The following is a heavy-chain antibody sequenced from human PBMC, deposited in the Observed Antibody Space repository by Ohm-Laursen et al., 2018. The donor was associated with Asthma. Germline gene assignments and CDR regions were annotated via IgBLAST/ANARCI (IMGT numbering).Heavy chain of an antibody. CDR2: IYYSGST. CDR1: GGSISSYY. V-gene: IGHV4-59*12. CDR3: ARADTIFGVVIDY. J-gene: IGHJ4*02. Sequence: SQTLSLTCSVSGGSISSYYWSWIRQPPGKGLEWIGYIYYSGSTYYNPSLKSRVTISVDTSKNQFSLKLSSVTAADTAVYYCARADTIFGVVIDYWGQGTLVTVSS. D-gene: IGHD3-3*01.